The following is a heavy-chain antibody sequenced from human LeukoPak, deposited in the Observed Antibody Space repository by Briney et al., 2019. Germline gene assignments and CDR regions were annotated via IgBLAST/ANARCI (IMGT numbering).Heavy chain of an antibody. Sequence: GGSLRLSCAASGFTFSSYPMSWVRQAPGKGLEWVSGIGGSGADTYYADSVKGRFTISRDNSKNTLYLQMNSLRAEDTAVYYCAKVGLRLGGDYWGQGTLVTVSS. CDR1: GFTFSSYP. D-gene: IGHD4-17*01. J-gene: IGHJ4*02. CDR3: AKVGLRLGGDY. CDR2: IGGSGADT. V-gene: IGHV3-23*01.